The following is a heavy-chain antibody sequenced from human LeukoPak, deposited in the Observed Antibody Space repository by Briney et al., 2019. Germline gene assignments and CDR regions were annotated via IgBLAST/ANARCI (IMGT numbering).Heavy chain of an antibody. CDR3: AIDRSGYYHFDY. J-gene: IGHJ4*02. CDR1: GGSIRSGGYY. V-gene: IGHV4-31*03. CDR2: IYHSGST. D-gene: IGHD3-22*01. Sequence: SQTLSLTCTVSGGSIRSGGYYCTWIRRHPGKGLEWIGYIYHSGSTYYNPSLESRVTISVDTSRNQFSLKLNSVTAADTAVYYCAIDRSGYYHFDYWGQGTLVTVSS.